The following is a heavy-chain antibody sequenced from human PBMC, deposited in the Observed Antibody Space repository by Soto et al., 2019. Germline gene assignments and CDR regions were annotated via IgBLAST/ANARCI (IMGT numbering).Heavy chain of an antibody. CDR1: GFSLSTSGVV. CDR3: AHGTEKFDP. V-gene: IGHV2-5*02. Sequence: QITLKESGPTLVKPTQTLTLTCTFSGFSLSTSGVVVAWLRQPPGKALEWLELIYWDDDKSYSLSLKSRPIIRKDTAKAQRVLTMTKEDPVDTATYYWAHGTEKFDPWGQGTLVTVSS. J-gene: IGHJ5*02. CDR2: IYWDDDK.